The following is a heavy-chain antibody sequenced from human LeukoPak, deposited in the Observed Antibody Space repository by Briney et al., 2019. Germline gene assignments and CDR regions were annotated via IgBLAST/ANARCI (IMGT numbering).Heavy chain of an antibody. V-gene: IGHV1-24*01. CDR1: GYTLTELS. Sequence: ASVKVSCKVSGYTLTELSMHWVRQAPGKGLEWVGGFDPEDGETIYAQKFQGRVTMTEDTSTDTAYMELSSLRSEDTAVYDCATALVGRGWYGLCFYWGQGTLVTVSS. CDR2: FDPEDGET. J-gene: IGHJ4*02. CDR3: ATALVGRGWYGLCFY. D-gene: IGHD6-19*01.